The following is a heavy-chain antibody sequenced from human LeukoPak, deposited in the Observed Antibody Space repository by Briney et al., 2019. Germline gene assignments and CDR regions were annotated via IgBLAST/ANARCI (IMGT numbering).Heavy chain of an antibody. CDR2: INPSGGST. V-gene: IGHV1-46*01. J-gene: IGHJ3*02. Sequence: ASVKVSCKASVYTFTRYYMHWVRQAPGQGLEWMGIINPSGGSTSYAQKFQGRVTMTRDTSTSTLYMELSSLRSEDTAVYYCARIEMATIGDGFDIWGQGTMVTVSS. CDR1: VYTFTRYY. CDR3: ARIEMATIGDGFDI. D-gene: IGHD5-24*01.